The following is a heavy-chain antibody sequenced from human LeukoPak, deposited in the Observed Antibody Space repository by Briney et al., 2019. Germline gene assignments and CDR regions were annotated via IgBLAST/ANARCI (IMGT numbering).Heavy chain of an antibody. CDR3: ARGDKARIGYSSGWSKQIRFDY. Sequence: GGSLRLPCVASGFTVSNKYMSWVRQAPGKGLEWVSVLYNAGSTYYADSVKGRFTISRDNSKNTLYLQMYSLRAEDTAVYYCARGDKARIGYSSGWSKQIRFDYWGQGTLVTVSS. V-gene: IGHV3-53*01. CDR1: GFTVSNKY. CDR2: LYNAGST. J-gene: IGHJ4*02. D-gene: IGHD6-19*01.